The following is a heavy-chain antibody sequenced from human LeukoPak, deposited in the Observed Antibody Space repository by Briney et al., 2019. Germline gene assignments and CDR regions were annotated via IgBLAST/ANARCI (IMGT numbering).Heavy chain of an antibody. CDR2: IYTGGST. D-gene: IGHD6-13*01. CDR3: AREAAAGTSNWFDP. J-gene: IGHJ5*02. Sequence: SETLSLTCTVSGGSISSSSYYWGWIRQPAGKGLEWIGRIYTGGSTNYNPSLKSRVTISVDTSKNQFSLKLSSVTAADTAVYYCAREAAAGTSNWFDPWGQGTLVTVSS. V-gene: IGHV4-61*02. CDR1: GGSISSSSYY.